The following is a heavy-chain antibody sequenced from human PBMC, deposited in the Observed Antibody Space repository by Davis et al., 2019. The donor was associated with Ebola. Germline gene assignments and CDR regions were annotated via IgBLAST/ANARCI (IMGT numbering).Heavy chain of an antibody. Sequence: PSETLSLTCTVSDASISGHYWNWFRQPPGKGLEWIGFISGSGRTSYKPSLKSRVTISADTSKNQFSLNLSSVTAADTAVYYCAREGTKSQGRGLDVWGQGTLVTVSS. D-gene: IGHD3/OR15-3a*01. CDR3: AREGTKSQGRGLDV. J-gene: IGHJ4*02. V-gene: IGHV4-59*11. CDR1: DASISGHY. CDR2: ISGSGRT.